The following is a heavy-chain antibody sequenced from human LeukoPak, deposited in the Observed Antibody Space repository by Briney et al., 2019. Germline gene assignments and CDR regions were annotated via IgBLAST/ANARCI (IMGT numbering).Heavy chain of an antibody. V-gene: IGHV1-46*01. J-gene: IGHJ4*02. CDR3: ARGLSDGDYGLYFDY. Sequence: ASVKVSCKASGYTFTSYYMHWVRQAPGQGLEWMGIINPSGGSTSYAQKFQGRVTMTRDPSTSTVYMELSSLRSEDTAVYYCARGLSDGDYGLYFDYWGQGTLVTVSS. CDR1: GYTFTSYY. CDR2: INPSGGST. D-gene: IGHD4-17*01.